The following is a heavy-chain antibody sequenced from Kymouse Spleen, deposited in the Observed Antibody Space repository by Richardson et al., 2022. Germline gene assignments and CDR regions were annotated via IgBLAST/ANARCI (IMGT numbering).Heavy chain of an antibody. CDR1: GGSISSSSYY. CDR2: IYYSGST. CDR3: ARFYYGSGSYGNWFDP. J-gene: IGHJ5*02. D-gene: IGHD3-10*01. Sequence: QLQLQESGPGLVKPSETLSLTCTVSGGSISSSSYYWGWIRQPPGKGLEWIGSIYYSGSTYYNPSLKSRVTISVDTSKNQFSLKLSSVTAADTAVYYCARFYYGSGSYGNWFDPWGQGTLVTVSS. V-gene: IGHV4-39*01.